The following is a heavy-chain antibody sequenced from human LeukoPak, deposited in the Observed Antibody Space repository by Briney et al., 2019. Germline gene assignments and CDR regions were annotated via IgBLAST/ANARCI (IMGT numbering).Heavy chain of an antibody. Sequence: PSETLSLTCTVSGGSISSYYWSWIRQPPAKGLEWIGYIYYSGSTNYNPSLKSRVTISVDTSKNQFSLKLSSVTAADTAVYYCARERGSGRPDYWGQGTLVTVSS. CDR1: GGSISSYY. CDR3: ARERGSGRPDY. V-gene: IGHV4-59*01. CDR2: IYYSGST. J-gene: IGHJ4*02. D-gene: IGHD3-10*01.